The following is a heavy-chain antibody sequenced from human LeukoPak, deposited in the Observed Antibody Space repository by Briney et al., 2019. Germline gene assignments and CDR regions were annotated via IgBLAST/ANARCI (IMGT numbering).Heavy chain of an antibody. CDR1: GFTFSSYW. J-gene: IGHJ4*02. D-gene: IGHD3-10*01. CDR2: IKQDGSEK. Sequence: PGGSLRLSCAASGFTFSSYWMSWVRQAPGKGLEWVANIKQDGSEKYYVDSVKGRFTISRDNSKNTLYLQMNSLRAEDTAVYYCAKDFHYYGSGSYSAFDYWGQGTLVTASS. CDR3: AKDFHYYGSGSYSAFDY. V-gene: IGHV3-7*03.